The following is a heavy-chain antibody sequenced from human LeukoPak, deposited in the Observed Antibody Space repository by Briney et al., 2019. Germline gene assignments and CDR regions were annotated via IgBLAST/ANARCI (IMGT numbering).Heavy chain of an antibody. J-gene: IGHJ6*03. CDR3: ARDHRRVGYCSSTSCFSQGNYYMDV. D-gene: IGHD2-2*01. Sequence: GASVKVSCKASGGTFSSSAISWVRQAPGQGLEWMGGIIPIFGTANYAQKFQGRVTITTDESTSTAYMELSSLRSEDTAVYYCARDHRRVGYCSSTSCFSQGNYYMDVWGKGTTVTVSS. V-gene: IGHV1-69*05. CDR1: GGTFSSSA. CDR2: IIPIFGTA.